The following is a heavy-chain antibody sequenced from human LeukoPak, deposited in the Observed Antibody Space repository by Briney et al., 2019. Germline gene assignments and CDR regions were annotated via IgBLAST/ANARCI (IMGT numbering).Heavy chain of an antibody. CDR2: ISWNSGSI. CDR1: GFTFDDYA. V-gene: IGHV3-9*01. Sequence: PWGSLRLSCAASGFTFDDYAMHWVRQAPGKGLEWVSGISWNSGSIGYADSVKGRFTISRDNAKNSLYLQMNSLRAEDTALYYCAKDMGSSGLANLFDPWGQGTLVTVSS. CDR3: AKDMGSSGLANLFDP. D-gene: IGHD6-19*01. J-gene: IGHJ5*02.